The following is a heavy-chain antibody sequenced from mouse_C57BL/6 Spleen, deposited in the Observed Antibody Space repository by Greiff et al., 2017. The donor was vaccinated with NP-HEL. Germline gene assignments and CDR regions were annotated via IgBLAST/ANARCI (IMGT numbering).Heavy chain of an antibody. CDR3: ARGDGNWFAY. Sequence: QVQLQQSGPELVKPGASVKISCKASGYAFSSSWMNWVKQRPGKGLEWIGRIYPGDGDTNYNGKFKGKATLTADKSSSTAYMQLSSLTSEDSAVYFGARGDGNWFAYWGQGTLVTVSA. CDR1: GYAFSSSW. V-gene: IGHV1-82*01. D-gene: IGHD2-1*01. J-gene: IGHJ3*01. CDR2: IYPGDGDT.